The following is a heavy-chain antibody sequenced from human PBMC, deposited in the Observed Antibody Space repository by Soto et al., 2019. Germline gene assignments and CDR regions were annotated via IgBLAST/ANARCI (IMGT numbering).Heavy chain of an antibody. CDR1: GFIFSDYS. CDR2: ITTTSSTM. D-gene: IGHD3-22*01. V-gene: IGHV3-48*02. CDR3: ARDSSGRQYYGMDV. J-gene: IGHJ6*02. Sequence: SGGSLRLSCTPSGFIFSDYSMNWVRQAPGKGLEWISYITTTSSTMYYADSVEGRFTISRDNAKNSLYLQMNSLRDEDTAVYYCARDSSGRQYYGMDVWGQGTTVTVSS.